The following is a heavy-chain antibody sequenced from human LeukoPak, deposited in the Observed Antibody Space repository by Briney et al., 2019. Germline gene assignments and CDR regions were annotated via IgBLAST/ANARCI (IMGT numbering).Heavy chain of an antibody. Sequence: SVKVSCKASGGTFSSYAISWVRQAPGQGLEWMGGIIPIFGTANYAQKFQGGVTITTDESTSTAYMELSSLRSEDTAVYYCARELGATGYFDYXGQGTLVTV. V-gene: IGHV1-69*05. D-gene: IGHD1-26*01. CDR1: GGTFSSYA. CDR2: IIPIFGTA. CDR3: ARELGATGYFDY. J-gene: IGHJ4*02.